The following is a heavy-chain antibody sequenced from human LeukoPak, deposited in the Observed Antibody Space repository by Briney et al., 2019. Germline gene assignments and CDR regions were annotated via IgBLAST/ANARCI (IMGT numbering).Heavy chain of an antibody. CDR3: AKADYYYGMDV. V-gene: IGHV1-69*04. CDR1: GGTFSSYA. J-gene: IGHJ6*02. CDR2: IIPILGIA. Sequence: GSSVKVSCKASGGTFSSYAISWVRQAPGQGLEWMGRIIPILGIANYAQKFQGRVTITADKSTSTAYMELSSLRSEDTAVYYCAKADYYYGMDVWGQGTTVTVSS.